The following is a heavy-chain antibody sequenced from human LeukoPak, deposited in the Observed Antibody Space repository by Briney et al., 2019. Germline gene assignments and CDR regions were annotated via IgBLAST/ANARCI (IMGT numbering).Heavy chain of an antibody. CDR3: ARGPSGSDY. V-gene: IGHV1-2*06. Sequence: PSVKVSCKVSGYTFTGYYLHWVRQAPGQGLEWMGRINPSSGGTNYAQKFQGRVTMTRDTSINTAYLDLSSLRSDDTAVYYCARGPSGSDYWGQGTLVIVSS. D-gene: IGHD3-10*01. CDR2: INPSSGGT. J-gene: IGHJ4*02. CDR1: GYTFTGYY.